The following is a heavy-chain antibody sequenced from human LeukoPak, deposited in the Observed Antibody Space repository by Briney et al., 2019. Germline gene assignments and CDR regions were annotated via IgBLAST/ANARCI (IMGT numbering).Heavy chain of an antibody. J-gene: IGHJ2*01. CDR1: GGSFSGYY. CDR3: ARASVYYYGSGRFWYFDL. CDR2: INHSGST. D-gene: IGHD3-10*01. V-gene: IGHV4-34*01. Sequence: SETLSLTCAVYGGSFSGYYWSWIRQPPGKGLEWIGEINHSGSTNYNPSLKSRVTISVDTSKNQFSLKLSSVTAADTAVYYCARASVYYYGSGRFWYFDLWGRGTLVTVSS.